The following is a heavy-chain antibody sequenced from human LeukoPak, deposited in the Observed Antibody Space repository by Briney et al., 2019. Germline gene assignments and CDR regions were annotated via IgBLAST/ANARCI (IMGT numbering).Heavy chain of an antibody. Sequence: GASLNVSCKASGYTFTSYYMHWVRQAPGQGLEWMGIINPSGGSTSYAQKFQGRVTMTRDTSTGTVYMGLSSLRSEDTGVYYCAKPPGVVTGCVWGKGTTVTVSS. CDR3: AKPPGVVTGCV. CDR1: GYTFTSYY. V-gene: IGHV1-46*01. CDR2: INPSGGST. J-gene: IGHJ6*04. D-gene: IGHD4-23*01.